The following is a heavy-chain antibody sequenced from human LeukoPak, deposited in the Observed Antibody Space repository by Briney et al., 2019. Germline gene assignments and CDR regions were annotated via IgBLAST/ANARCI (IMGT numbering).Heavy chain of an antibody. CDR1: GGSISSITYY. CDR3: ARGKTGYCSSTSCYPDWFDP. D-gene: IGHD2-2*03. CDR2: MYYRGNT. J-gene: IGHJ5*02. V-gene: IGHV4-39*07. Sequence: PSETLSLTCTVSGGSISSITYYWGWIRQPPGKGLEWVGHMYYRGNTFYNPSPKSRVTISVDTSKNQFSLKLSSVTAADTAVYYCARGKTGYCSSTSCYPDWFDPWGQGTLVTVSS.